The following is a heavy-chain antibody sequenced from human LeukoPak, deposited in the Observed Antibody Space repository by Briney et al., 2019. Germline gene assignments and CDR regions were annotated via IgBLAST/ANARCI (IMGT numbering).Heavy chain of an antibody. CDR2: ISWNSGSI. V-gene: IGHV3-9*03. CDR1: GFTFDDYA. Sequence: GGSLRLSCAASGFTFDDYAMHWVRQAPGKGLEWVSGISWNSGSIGYADSVKGRFTISRDNAKNSLYLQMNSLRAEDMALYYCAKASRGSSSDYFGYWGQGTLVTVSS. D-gene: IGHD6-13*01. J-gene: IGHJ4*02. CDR3: AKASRGSSSDYFGY.